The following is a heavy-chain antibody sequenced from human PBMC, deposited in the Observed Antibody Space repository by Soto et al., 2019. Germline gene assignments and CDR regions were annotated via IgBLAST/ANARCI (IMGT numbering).Heavy chain of an antibody. V-gene: IGHV3-30*18. CDR2: ISYDGSNK. CDR1: GFTFSSYC. D-gene: IGHD5-12*01. CDR3: AKDESGYHQAFDY. J-gene: IGHJ4*02. Sequence: GGSLRLSCAASGFTFSSYCMHWVRQAPGKGLEWVAVISYDGSNKYYADSVKGRFTISRDNSKNTLYLQMNSLRAEDTAVYYCAKDESGYHQAFDYWGQGTLVTVSS.